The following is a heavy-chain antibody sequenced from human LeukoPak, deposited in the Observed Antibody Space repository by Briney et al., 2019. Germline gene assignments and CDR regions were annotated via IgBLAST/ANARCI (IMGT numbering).Heavy chain of an antibody. CDR3: TRGSIAYYYMDV. D-gene: IGHD3-22*01. V-gene: IGHV4-59*01. CDR1: GGSISSYY. CDR2: IYYSGST. Sequence: PSETLSLTCTVSGGSISSYYWSWIRQPPGKGLEWIGNIYYSGSTNYNPSLKSRVTISVDTSKNQFSLKLSSVTAADTAVYYCTRGSIAYYYMDVWGKGTTVAISS. J-gene: IGHJ6*03.